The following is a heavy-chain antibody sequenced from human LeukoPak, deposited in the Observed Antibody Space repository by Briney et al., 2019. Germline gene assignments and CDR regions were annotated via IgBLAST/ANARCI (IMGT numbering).Heavy chain of an antibody. D-gene: IGHD5-12*01. J-gene: IGHJ4*02. CDR3: AKDNGIVAPSIPLDY. V-gene: IGHV4-39*07. CDR2: IYYSGST. Sequence: LETLSLTCTVSGGSISSPIYYWGWIRQPPGKGLEWIGSIYYSGSTYDNPSLKSRVTISVDTSKNQFSLKLSSLTAADTAVYYCAKDNGIVAPSIPLDYWGQGTLVTVSS. CDR1: GGSISSPIYY.